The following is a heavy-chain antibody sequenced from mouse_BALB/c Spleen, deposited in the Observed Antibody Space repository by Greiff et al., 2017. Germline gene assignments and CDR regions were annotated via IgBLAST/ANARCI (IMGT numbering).Heavy chain of an antibody. V-gene: IGHV1-69*01. Sequence: QVQLQQPGAELVMPGASVKMSCKASGYTFTDYWMHWVKQRPGQGLEWIGAIDTSDSYTSYNQKFKGKATLTVDESSSTAYMQLSSLTSEDSAVYYCARSNSLLRLRYFDYWGQGTTLTVSS. D-gene: IGHD1-2*01. CDR3: ARSNSLLRLRYFDY. J-gene: IGHJ2*01. CDR2: IDTSDSYT. CDR1: GYTFTDYW.